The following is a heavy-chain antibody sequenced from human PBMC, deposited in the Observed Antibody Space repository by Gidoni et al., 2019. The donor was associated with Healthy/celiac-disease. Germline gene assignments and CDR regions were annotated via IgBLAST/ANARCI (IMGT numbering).Heavy chain of an antibody. CDR1: GTFSSYT. CDR2: IIPILGIA. CDR3: ARPRRLRCHTGCAFDI. J-gene: IGHJ3*02. V-gene: IGHV1-69*02. D-gene: IGHD4-17*01. Sequence: GTFSSYTISWVRQAPGQGLEWMGRIIPILGIANYAQKFQGRVTITADKSTSTAYMELSSLRSEDTAVYYCARPRRLRCHTGCAFDIWGQGTMVTVSS.